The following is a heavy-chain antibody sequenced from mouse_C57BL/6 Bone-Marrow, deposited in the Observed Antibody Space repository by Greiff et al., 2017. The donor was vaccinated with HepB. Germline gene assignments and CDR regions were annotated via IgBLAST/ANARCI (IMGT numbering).Heavy chain of an antibody. CDR3: ARSGDGYYFYFDY. CDR2: IYPGDGDT. CDR1: GYAFSSSW. Sequence: VKLMESGPELVKPGASVKISCKASGYAFSSSWMNWVKQRPGKGLEWIGRIYPGDGDTNYNGKFKGKATLTADKSSSTAYMQLSSLTSEDSAVYFCARSGDGYYFYFDYWGQGTTLTVSS. V-gene: IGHV1-82*01. D-gene: IGHD2-3*01. J-gene: IGHJ2*01.